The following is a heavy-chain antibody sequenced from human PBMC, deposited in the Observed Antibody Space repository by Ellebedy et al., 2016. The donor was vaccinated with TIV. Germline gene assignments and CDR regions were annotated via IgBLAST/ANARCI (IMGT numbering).Heavy chain of an antibody. V-gene: IGHV1-18*01. D-gene: IGHD1-26*01. CDR2: ISAYTGNS. CDR3: ARGMVQGMVARYLWFDY. J-gene: IGHJ4*02. CDR1: GYTFTSYV. Sequence: ASVKVSCKASGYTFTSYVISWVRQAPGQGLEWMAWISAYTGNSNYAQKFQGRVTVTTDTSPSTAYLELRNLKSDDTAVYYCARGMVQGMVARYLWFDYWGQGTLVTVSS.